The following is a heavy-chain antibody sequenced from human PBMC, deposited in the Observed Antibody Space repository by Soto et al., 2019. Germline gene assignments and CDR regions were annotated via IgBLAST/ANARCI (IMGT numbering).Heavy chain of an antibody. Sequence: PGGSLRLSCAASGFTFSNAWMSWVRQAPGKGLEWVGRIKSKTDGGTTDYAAPVKGRFTISRDDSKNTLYLQMNSLKTEDTAVYYCTTPHRYYDILTGYYPSDYYYGMDVWGQGTTVTVSS. V-gene: IGHV3-15*01. J-gene: IGHJ6*02. D-gene: IGHD3-9*01. CDR2: IKSKTDGGTT. CDR1: GFTFSNAW. CDR3: TTPHRYYDILTGYYPSDYYYGMDV.